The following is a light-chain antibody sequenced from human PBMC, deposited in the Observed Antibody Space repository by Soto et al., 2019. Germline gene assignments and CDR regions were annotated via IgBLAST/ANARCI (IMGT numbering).Light chain of an antibody. J-gene: IGKJ2*01. CDR1: QRINDNY. Sequence: ETVLTQSPATLSLSPGDRATLSCGASQRINDNYLAWYQQKPGLAPRLLIYDASTMATGIPDRFSGSGSGTDFNITISRLEPEDFAMYYCQQYSNLPPNTFGQGTKLEIK. CDR3: QQYSNLPPNT. V-gene: IGKV3D-20*01. CDR2: DAS.